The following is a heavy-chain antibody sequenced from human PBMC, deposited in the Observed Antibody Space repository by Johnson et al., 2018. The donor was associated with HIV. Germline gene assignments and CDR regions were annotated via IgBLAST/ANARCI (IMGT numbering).Heavy chain of an antibody. CDR2: IKSRTDGGTT. Sequence: VQLMESGGGLVKPGGSLRLSCAASGFTFSNAWMSWVRQAPGKGLEWVGRIKSRTDGGTTDYAAPVKGRFTISRDDSKNTLYLQMNSLKTEDTAVYYCARGGAVTRRSADAFDIWGQGTMVTVSS. J-gene: IGHJ3*02. CDR1: GFTFSNAW. CDR3: ARGGAVTRRSADAFDI. D-gene: IGHD4-11*01. V-gene: IGHV3-15*01.